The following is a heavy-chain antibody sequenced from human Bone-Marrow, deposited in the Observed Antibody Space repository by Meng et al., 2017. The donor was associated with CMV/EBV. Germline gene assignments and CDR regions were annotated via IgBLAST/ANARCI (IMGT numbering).Heavy chain of an antibody. Sequence: GESLKISCAASGFTFGSYDMNWVRQAPGKGLEWVSYVSSGGSIMTYADSLKGRFTISRDNAKNSLYLQMDSLRVEDTAVYYCARDPIGLLDLVYWGQGTLVTVSS. D-gene: IGHD3/OR15-3a*01. V-gene: IGHV3-48*04. CDR1: GFTFGSYD. CDR3: ARDPIGLLDLVY. CDR2: VSSGGSIM. J-gene: IGHJ4*02.